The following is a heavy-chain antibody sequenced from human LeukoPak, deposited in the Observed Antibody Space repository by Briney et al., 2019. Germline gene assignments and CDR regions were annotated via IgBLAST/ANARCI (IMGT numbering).Heavy chain of an antibody. CDR2: IRSKAYGGTT. Sequence: GGSLRLSCTASGLTFGDYAMSWVRQAPGKGLEWVGFIRSKAYGGTTEYAASVKGRFTISRDDSKSIAYLQMNSLKTEDTAVYYCTRDAVAGMTYYYYYGMDVWGQGTTVTVSS. J-gene: IGHJ6*02. CDR1: GLTFGDYA. V-gene: IGHV3-49*04. D-gene: IGHD6-19*01. CDR3: TRDAVAGMTYYYYYGMDV.